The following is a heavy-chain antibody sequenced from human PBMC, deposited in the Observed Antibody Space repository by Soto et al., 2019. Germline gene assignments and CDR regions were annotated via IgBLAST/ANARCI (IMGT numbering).Heavy chain of an antibody. CDR2: ISSSSSYI. Sequence: VQLVESGGGLVKPGGSLRLSCAASGFTFSSYSMNWVRQAPGKGLEWVSSISSSSSYIYYADSVKGRFTISRDNAKNSLYLQMNSLRAEDTAVYYCASTDVIVVVPAATRYFDLWGRGTLVTVSS. J-gene: IGHJ2*01. D-gene: IGHD2-2*01. CDR3: ASTDVIVVVPAATRYFDL. V-gene: IGHV3-21*01. CDR1: GFTFSSYS.